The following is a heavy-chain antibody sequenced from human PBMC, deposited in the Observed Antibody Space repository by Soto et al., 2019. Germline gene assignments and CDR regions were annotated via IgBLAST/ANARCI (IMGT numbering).Heavy chain of an antibody. Sequence: SETLSLTCTVSGGSISSYYWSWIRQPAGKGLEWIGRIYTSGSTNYNPSLKSRVTMSVDTSKNQFSLKLSSVTAADTAVYYCASNRPNKYYDFCSGYLENYFDYWGQGTLVTVSS. CDR2: IYTSGST. CDR3: ASNRPNKYYDFCSGYLENYFDY. D-gene: IGHD3-3*01. V-gene: IGHV4-4*07. J-gene: IGHJ4*02. CDR1: GGSISSYY.